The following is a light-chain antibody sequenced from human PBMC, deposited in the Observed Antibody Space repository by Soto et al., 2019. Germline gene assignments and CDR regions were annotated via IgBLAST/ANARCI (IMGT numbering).Light chain of an antibody. V-gene: IGLV2-14*01. CDR1: ISDVGNYNY. J-gene: IGLJ1*01. CDR3: RSYTSSSTQV. CDR2: EVS. Sequence: QSLLNQPASVSGSRGQSSHISCTGSISDVGNYNYVSWYQQHPGKAPKLMIYEVSNRPSGVSNRFSGSKSGNTASLTISGLQAEDEADYYCRSYTSSSTQVFGTGTKVTVL.